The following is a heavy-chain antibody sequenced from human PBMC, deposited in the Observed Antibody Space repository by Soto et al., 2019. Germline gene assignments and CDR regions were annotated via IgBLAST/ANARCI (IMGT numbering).Heavy chain of an antibody. Sequence: GGSLRLSCTASVFTFSNYEMTWLRQAPGKGLEWVSYLSTSGSTMYYADSVKGRFTISRDNAKNSLFLQMNSLRAEDTAVYCCARENSPAGLDVWGQGTTVTVSS. CDR3: ARENSPAGLDV. J-gene: IGHJ6*02. V-gene: IGHV3-48*03. D-gene: IGHD6-13*01. CDR1: VFTFSNYE. CDR2: LSTSGSTM.